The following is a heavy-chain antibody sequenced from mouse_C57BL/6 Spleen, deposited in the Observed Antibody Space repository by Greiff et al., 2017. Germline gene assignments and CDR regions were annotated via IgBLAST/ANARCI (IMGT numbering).Heavy chain of an antibody. V-gene: IGHV1-64*01. Sequence: KLQQPGAELVKPGASVKLSCKASGYTFTSYWMHWVKQRHGKGLEWIGMFPPNSGSTNYNEKFKSKATLTVDKSSSTAYMQLSSLTSEYSAGYYCARRLWGFANWGQGTLVTVAA. CDR2: FPPNSGST. CDR1: GYTFTSYW. CDR3: ARRLWGFAN. J-gene: IGHJ3*01. D-gene: IGHD1-1*02.